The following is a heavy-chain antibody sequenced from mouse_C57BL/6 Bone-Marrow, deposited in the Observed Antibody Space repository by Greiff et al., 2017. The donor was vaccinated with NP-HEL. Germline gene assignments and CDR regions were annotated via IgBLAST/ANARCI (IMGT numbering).Heavy chain of an antibody. CDR2: IDPENGDT. D-gene: IGHD2-5*01. CDR1: GFNIKDDY. Sequence: EVQLQQSGAELVRPGASVKLSCTASGFNIKDDYMHWVKQRPEQGLEWIGWIDPENGDTEYASKFQGKATITADTSSNTAYLQLSSLTSEDTAVYYCTALYYSNYGDAMDYWGQGTSVTVSS. J-gene: IGHJ4*01. CDR3: TALYYSNYGDAMDY. V-gene: IGHV14-4*01.